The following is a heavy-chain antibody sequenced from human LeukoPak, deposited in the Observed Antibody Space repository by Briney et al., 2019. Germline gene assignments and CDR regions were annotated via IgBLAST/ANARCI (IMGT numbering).Heavy chain of an antibody. J-gene: IGHJ4*02. V-gene: IGHV1-18*01. CDR3: ARAVRYYGSGSYGYYFDY. D-gene: IGHD3-10*01. CDR2: ISVYNGNT. Sequence: ASVKVSCKASGYTFTSYGISWVRQAPAQGLEWMGWISVYNGNTNYAQKLQGRVTMTTDTSTSTAYMELRSLRSDDTAVYYCARAVRYYGSGSYGYYFDYWGQGTLVTVSS. CDR1: GYTFTSYG.